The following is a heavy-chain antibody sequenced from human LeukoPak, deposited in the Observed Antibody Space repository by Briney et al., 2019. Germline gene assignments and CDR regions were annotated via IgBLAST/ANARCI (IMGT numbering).Heavy chain of an antibody. D-gene: IGHD4-17*01. CDR2: IKSKTDGGTT. J-gene: IGHJ3*02. CDR3: TTNGDYDPNGAFDI. V-gene: IGHV3-15*01. CDR1: GFTFSNAW. Sequence: GGSLRLSCAASGFTFSNAWMSWVRQAPGKGLEWVGRIKSKTDGGTTDYAAPVKGRFTISRDDSKNTLYLQMNSLKTEDTAVYYCTTNGDYDPNGAFDIWGQGTMVTVSS.